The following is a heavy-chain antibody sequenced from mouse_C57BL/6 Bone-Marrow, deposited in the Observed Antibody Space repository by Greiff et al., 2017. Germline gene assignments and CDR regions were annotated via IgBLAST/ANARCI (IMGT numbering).Heavy chain of an antibody. CDR1: GYTFTDYN. D-gene: IGHD1-1*01. CDR3: ARSYYGSSHWFAY. CDR2: INPNNGGT. J-gene: IGHJ3*01. V-gene: IGHV1-22*01. Sequence: VQLQQSGPELVKPGASVKMSCKASGYTFTDYNMHWVKQSHGKSLEWIGYINPNNGGTSYNQKFKGKATLTVNKSSSTAYMELRSLTSEDSAVYYCARSYYGSSHWFAYWGQGTLVTVSA.